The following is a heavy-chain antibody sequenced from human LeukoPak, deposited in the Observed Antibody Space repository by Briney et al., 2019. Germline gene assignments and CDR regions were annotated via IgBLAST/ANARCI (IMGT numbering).Heavy chain of an antibody. Sequence: WGSLRLSCAASGFTFSSYAMSWVRQAPGKGLEWVSAISGSGGSTYYADSVKGRFTISRDNSKNTLYLQMNSLRAEDTAVYYCAKDGSSWYYDFWSGPNWFDPWGQGTLVTVSS. CDR3: AKDGSSWYYDFWSGPNWFDP. CDR1: GFTFSSYA. D-gene: IGHD3-3*01. V-gene: IGHV3-23*01. J-gene: IGHJ5*02. CDR2: ISGSGGST.